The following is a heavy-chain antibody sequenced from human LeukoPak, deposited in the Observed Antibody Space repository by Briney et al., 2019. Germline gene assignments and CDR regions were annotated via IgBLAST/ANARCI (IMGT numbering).Heavy chain of an antibody. Sequence: SETPSLTCAVYGGSFSGYYWSWIRQPPGKGLEWIGEINHSGSTNYNPSLKSRVTISVDTSKNQFSLKLSSVTAADTAVYYCARRDSSSSKYYMDVWGKGTTVTVSS. CDR2: INHSGST. J-gene: IGHJ6*03. V-gene: IGHV4-34*01. D-gene: IGHD6-6*01. CDR1: GGSFSGYY. CDR3: ARRDSSSSKYYMDV.